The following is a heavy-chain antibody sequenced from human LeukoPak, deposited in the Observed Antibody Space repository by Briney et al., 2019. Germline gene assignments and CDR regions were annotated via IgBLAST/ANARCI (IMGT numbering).Heavy chain of an antibody. CDR3: ARQPRLWSDYIDY. J-gene: IGHJ4*02. V-gene: IGHV5-51*01. D-gene: IGHD5-18*01. CDR1: GYSFTSYW. CDR2: IYPGDSDT. Sequence: GESLKISCKGSGYSFTSYWIGWVRQMPGKGLEWMGIIYPGDSDTRYSPSFQGQVTISADKSISTAYLQWSSLKASDTAMYCCARQPRLWSDYIDYWGQGTLVTVSS.